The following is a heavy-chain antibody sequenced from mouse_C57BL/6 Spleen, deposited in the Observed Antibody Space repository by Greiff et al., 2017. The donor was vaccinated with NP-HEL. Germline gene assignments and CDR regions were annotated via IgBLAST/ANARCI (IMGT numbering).Heavy chain of an antibody. V-gene: IGHV1-52*01. CDR1: GYTFTSYW. CDR2: IDPSDSET. D-gene: IGHD2-1*01. CDR3: ARFGGDGNYWYFDV. J-gene: IGHJ1*03. Sequence: QVQLQQPGAELVRPGSSVKLSCKASGYTFTSYWMHWVKQRPIQGLEWIGNIDPSDSETHYNQKFKDKATLTVDKSSSTAYMQLSSRTSEDSAFYYCARFGGDGNYWYFDVWGTGTTVTVSS.